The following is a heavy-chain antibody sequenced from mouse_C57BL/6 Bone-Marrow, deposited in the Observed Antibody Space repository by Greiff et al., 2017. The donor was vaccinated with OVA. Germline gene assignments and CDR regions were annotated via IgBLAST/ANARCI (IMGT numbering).Heavy chain of an antibody. V-gene: IGHV1-31*01. J-gene: IGHJ2*01. D-gene: IGHD3-3*01. CDR2: IYPYNGVS. Sequence: VQLKQSGPELVKPGASVKISCKASGYSFNGYYMHWVKQSHGNILDWIGYIYPYNGVSRYTQKFKGKATFTVDKSSSTAYLELRSLTSEDSAVYYCATGTGFDYWGQGTTLPVPS. CDR1: GYSFNGYY. CDR3: ATGTGFDY.